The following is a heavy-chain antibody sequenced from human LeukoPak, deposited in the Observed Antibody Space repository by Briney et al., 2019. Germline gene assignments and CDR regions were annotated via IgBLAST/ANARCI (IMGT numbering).Heavy chain of an antibody. V-gene: IGHV3-53*01. CDR1: GLSISDNY. CDR2: IHSGGNI. J-gene: IGHJ4*02. Sequence: PGGSLRLSCAASGLSISDNYMSWVRQAAGKGLEWVSIIHSGGNIYYADSVKGRFTISRDNSKNTLYLQMNSLRADDTAVYYCAKPLLVWEFDYWGQGTLVTVSS. CDR3: AKPLLVWEFDY. D-gene: IGHD1-26*01.